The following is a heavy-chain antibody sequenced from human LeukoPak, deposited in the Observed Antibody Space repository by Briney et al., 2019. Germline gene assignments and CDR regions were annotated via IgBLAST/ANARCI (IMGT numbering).Heavy chain of an antibody. Sequence: ASVKVSCKASGGTFSSYAISWVRQAPGQGLEWMGGIIPIFGTTNYAQKFQGRVTITADESTSTAYMELSSLRSEDTAVYYCARGRRLRSLSFPFDYWGQGTLVTV. CDR2: IIPIFGTT. CDR1: GGTFSSYA. J-gene: IGHJ4*02. D-gene: IGHD5-12*01. V-gene: IGHV1-69*13. CDR3: ARGRRLRSLSFPFDY.